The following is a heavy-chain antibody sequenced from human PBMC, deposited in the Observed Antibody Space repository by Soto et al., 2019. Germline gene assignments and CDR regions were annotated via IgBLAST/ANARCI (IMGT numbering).Heavy chain of an antibody. V-gene: IGHV4-39*01. CDR1: GGSISSSSYY. CDR2: IYYSGST. J-gene: IGHJ4*02. D-gene: IGHD6-6*01. Sequence: SETLSLTCTVSGGSISSSSYYWGWIRQPPGKGLEWIGSIYYSGSTYYNPSLRSRVTISVDTSKNQFSLKLSSVTAADTAVYYCAVLRVAARPFDYWGQGTLVTVSS. CDR3: AVLRVAARPFDY.